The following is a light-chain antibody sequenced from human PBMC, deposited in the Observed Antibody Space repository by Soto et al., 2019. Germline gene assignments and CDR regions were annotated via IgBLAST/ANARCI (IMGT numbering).Light chain of an antibody. CDR3: LQDYNYPPK. V-gene: IGKV1-6*01. Sequence: IQLTQAPCSRATPAFRAGTSTLLASQSISNHLNWYQQKPGKAPKLLIYAASSLQSGVPSRFSGSGSGTDFTLTISSLQPEDFATYYCLQDYNYPPKFGQGTKVDIK. J-gene: IGKJ1*01. CDR2: AAS. CDR1: QSISNH.